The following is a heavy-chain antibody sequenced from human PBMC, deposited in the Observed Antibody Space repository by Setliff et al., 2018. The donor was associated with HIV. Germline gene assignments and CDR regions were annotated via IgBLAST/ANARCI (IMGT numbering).Heavy chain of an antibody. Sequence: ASVKVSCKASGYTFTSYAMHWARQAPGQRLEWMGWINAGNGNTRYSQTFQGRVTITRDTSASTAYMELSSLRSEDTAVYYCARGGGYDVVIYFDYWGQGTLVTVSS. CDR3: ARGGGYDVVIYFDY. CDR1: GYTFTSYA. V-gene: IGHV1-3*01. CDR2: INAGNGNT. J-gene: IGHJ4*02. D-gene: IGHD5-12*01.